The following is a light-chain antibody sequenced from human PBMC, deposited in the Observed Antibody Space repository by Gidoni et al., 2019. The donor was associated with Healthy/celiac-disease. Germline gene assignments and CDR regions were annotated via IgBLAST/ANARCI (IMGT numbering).Light chain of an antibody. V-gene: IGKV1-39*01. CDR1: QSISSY. Sequence: DIQMTQSPSSLSASVGDRVTITCRASQSISSYLNWYQQKPGKAPTLLIYAASSLQSGVPSRFSGSGSGTDFTLTSSSLQPEDFATYYCQQSYSTPRTFGQGTKVEIK. CDR2: AAS. CDR3: QQSYSTPRT. J-gene: IGKJ1*01.